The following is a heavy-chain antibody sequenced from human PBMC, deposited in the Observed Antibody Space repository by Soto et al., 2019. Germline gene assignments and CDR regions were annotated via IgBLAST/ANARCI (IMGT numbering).Heavy chain of an antibody. V-gene: IGHV4-4*02. D-gene: IGHD6-13*01. CDR2: IYHSGNT. CDR1: GDSISGSNW. CDR3: VRVVWGVPAPGTSGWFDP. Sequence: QVQLQESGPGLVKPSGTLSLTCAVSGDSISGSNWWSWVRQSPGKGLEWLGEIYHSGNTNYNPSLKGRATISVDKSKNQFSLRLNSVTAADTAVYYCVRVVWGVPAPGTSGWFDPWGQGTLVTVSS. J-gene: IGHJ5*02.